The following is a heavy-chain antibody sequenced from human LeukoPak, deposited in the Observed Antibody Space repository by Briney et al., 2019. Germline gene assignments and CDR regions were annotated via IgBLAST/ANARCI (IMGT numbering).Heavy chain of an antibody. J-gene: IGHJ3*02. Sequence: GGSLRLSCAASGFTVSSNYMSWVRQAPGKGLEWVSVIYSGGSTYYADSVKGRFTISRDNSKNTLYLQMNSLRAEDTAVYYCAKERSYYGSGYDAFDIWGQGTKVTVSS. CDR3: AKERSYYGSGYDAFDI. CDR2: IYSGGST. V-gene: IGHV3-53*01. D-gene: IGHD3-10*01. CDR1: GFTVSSNY.